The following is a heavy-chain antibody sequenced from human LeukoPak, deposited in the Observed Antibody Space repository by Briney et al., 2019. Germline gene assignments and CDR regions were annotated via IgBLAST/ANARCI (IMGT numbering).Heavy chain of an antibody. CDR1: GYTFTTYA. CDR2: INAGNGNT. J-gene: IGHJ4*02. CDR3: ARGPRNWGFDDY. V-gene: IGHV1-3*01. Sequence: ASVKVSCTASGYTFTTYAMHWVRQTPGQRLEWMGWINAGNGNTKYSQKFQGRVTITRNTSISTAYMELSSLRSEDTAVYYCARGPRNWGFDDYWGQGTLVTVSS. D-gene: IGHD7-27*01.